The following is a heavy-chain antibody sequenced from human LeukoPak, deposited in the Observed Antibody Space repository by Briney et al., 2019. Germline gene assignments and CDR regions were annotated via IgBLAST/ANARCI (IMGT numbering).Heavy chain of an antibody. J-gene: IGHJ5*02. D-gene: IGHD6-13*01. V-gene: IGHV4-59*01. CDR2: IHYSGST. CDR1: GVTISSYY. Sequence: PSETLSLTCTVSGVTISSYYWSWIRQPPGKGLEWIGYIHYSGSTNYNPSLKSRVTMSVDTSKYPFSLQLSSVTPAPTSVSYCVAAGPPAPTNCFDTCGQGTLVTVSS. CDR3: VAAGPPAPTNCFDT.